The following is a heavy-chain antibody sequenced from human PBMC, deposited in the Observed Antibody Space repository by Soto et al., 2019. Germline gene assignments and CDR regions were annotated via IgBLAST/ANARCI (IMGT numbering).Heavy chain of an antibody. J-gene: IGHJ6*02. D-gene: IGHD2-15*01. V-gene: IGHV3-11*05. Sequence: VQLVEPGGGLVKPGGSLRLSCAASGFTFSNFYMSWVRQAPGKGLEWVSYISGTSHDTNYADSVKGRFTISRDNAKYSLHLQMHSLRAEDTALYYCARSGGTCYSAGCYYYAMDVWGQGTTVTVSS. CDR1: GFTFSNFY. CDR2: ISGTSHDT. CDR3: ARSGGTCYSAGCYYYAMDV.